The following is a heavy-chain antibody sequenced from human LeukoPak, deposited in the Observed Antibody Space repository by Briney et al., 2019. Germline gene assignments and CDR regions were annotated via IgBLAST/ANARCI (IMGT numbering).Heavy chain of an antibody. CDR2: IYHSGST. CDR3: ARAHFYYYYYMDV. Sequence: SETLSLTCTVSGYSISSGYYWGWIRQPPGKGLEWIGSIYHSGSTYYNPSLKSRVTISVDTSKNHFSLKLSSVTAADTAVYYCARAHFYYYYYMDVWGKGTTVTISS. J-gene: IGHJ6*03. V-gene: IGHV4-38-2*02. CDR1: GYSISSGYY.